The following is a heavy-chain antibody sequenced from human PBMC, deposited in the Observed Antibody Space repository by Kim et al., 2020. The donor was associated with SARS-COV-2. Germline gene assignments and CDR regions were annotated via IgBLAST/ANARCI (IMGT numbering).Heavy chain of an antibody. Sequence: GGSLRLSCAASGFTFGDHYMTWIRQSPGKGLEWISYISGTGSFTNYADSVKGRFTISRDNAEKSLFLHMSSLRADDTAVYYCARAGLYDSSGYYPDHWGQGTLVTVS. CDR2: ISGTGSFT. V-gene: IGHV3-11*05. CDR3: ARAGLYDSSGYYPDH. J-gene: IGHJ4*02. D-gene: IGHD3-22*01. CDR1: GFTFGDHY.